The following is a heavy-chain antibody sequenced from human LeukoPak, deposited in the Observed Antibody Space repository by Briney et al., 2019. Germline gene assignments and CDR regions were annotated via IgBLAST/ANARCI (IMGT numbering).Heavy chain of an antibody. V-gene: IGHV1-69*06. Sequence: SVKVSCKASGGTFSSYAISWVRQAPGQGLEWIGGIIPIFGTANYAQKFQGRVTITADKSTSTAYMELSSLRSEDTAVYYCARVMTTVTTTYYYYYGMDVWGKGTTVTVSS. CDR2: IIPIFGTA. CDR3: ARVMTTVTTTYYYYYGMDV. J-gene: IGHJ6*04. D-gene: IGHD4-17*01. CDR1: GGTFSSYA.